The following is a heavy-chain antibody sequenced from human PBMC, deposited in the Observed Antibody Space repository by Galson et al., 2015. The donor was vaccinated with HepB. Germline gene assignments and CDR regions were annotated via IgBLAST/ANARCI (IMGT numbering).Heavy chain of an antibody. CDR3: AKLGNAFFEY. V-gene: IGHV2-5*02. D-gene: IGHD4-23*01. J-gene: IGHJ4*02. CDR1: GLSISASGEG. CDR2: IHWDDTK. Sequence: PALVKPTQTLTLTCSLSGLSISASGEGVGWIRLSPGKALEWLSLIHWDDTKRYRPSLKRRLTITKDTSKNQVVLTMTNMDPVDTATYFCAKLGNAFFEYWGQGTPVTVSS.